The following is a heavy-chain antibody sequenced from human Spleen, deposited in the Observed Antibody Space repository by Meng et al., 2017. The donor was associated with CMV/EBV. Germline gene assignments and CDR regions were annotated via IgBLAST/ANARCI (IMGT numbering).Heavy chain of an antibody. J-gene: IGHJ6*02. Sequence: GESLKISCAASGFTFSDYYMSWIRQAPGKGLEWVSYISSSGSTIYYADSVKGRFTISRDNAKNSLYLQMNSLRAEDTAVYYCARDRTRYYYGMDVWGQGTTVTVSS. CDR1: GFTFSDYY. CDR2: ISSSGSTI. CDR3: ARDRTRYYYGMDV. V-gene: IGHV3-11*01.